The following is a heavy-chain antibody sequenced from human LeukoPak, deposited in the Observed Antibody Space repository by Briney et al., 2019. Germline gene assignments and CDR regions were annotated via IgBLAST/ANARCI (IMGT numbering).Heavy chain of an antibody. CDR1: GYTFTSYG. J-gene: IGHJ6*04. D-gene: IGHD3-10*01. CDR3: AAHYGSGSSDV. V-gene: IGHV1-18*01. Sequence: ASVKVSCKASGYTFTSYGISWVRQAPGQGLEGMGWISGYNGNTNYAQKVQGRVTMTEDTSTDTAYVELSSLRSEDTAVYYCAAHYGSGSSDVWGKGTTVTVSS. CDR2: ISGYNGNT.